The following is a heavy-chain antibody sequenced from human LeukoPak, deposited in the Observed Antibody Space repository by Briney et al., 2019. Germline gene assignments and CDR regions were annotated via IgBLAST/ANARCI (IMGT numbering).Heavy chain of an antibody. Sequence: ASVKVSCKASGFAFTSSAMQWVRQARGQRLEWIGWIVVGSGNTNYAQKFQERVTITRDMSTSTAYMELSSLRSEDTAVYYCARENRGDGYNYNWYFDLWGRGTLVTVSS. V-gene: IGHV1-58*02. CDR1: GFAFTSSA. CDR3: ARENRGDGYNYNWYFDL. D-gene: IGHD5-24*01. J-gene: IGHJ2*01. CDR2: IVVGSGNT.